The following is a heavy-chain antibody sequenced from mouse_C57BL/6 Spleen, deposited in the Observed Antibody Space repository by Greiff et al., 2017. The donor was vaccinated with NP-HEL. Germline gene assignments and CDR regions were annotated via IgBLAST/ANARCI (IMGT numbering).Heavy chain of an antibody. CDR3: ARDDGNDWYFDV. Sequence: EVMLVESEGGLVQPGSSMKLSCTASGFTFSDYYMAWVRQVPEKGLEWVANINYDGSSTYYLDSLKSRFIISRDNAKNILYLQMSSLKSEDTATYYCARDDGNDWYFDVWGTGTTVTVSS. V-gene: IGHV5-16*01. CDR2: INYDGSST. CDR1: GFTFSDYY. D-gene: IGHD2-1*01. J-gene: IGHJ1*03.